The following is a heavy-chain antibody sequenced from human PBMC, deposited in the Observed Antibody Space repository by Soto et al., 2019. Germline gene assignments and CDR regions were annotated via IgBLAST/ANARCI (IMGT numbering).Heavy chain of an antibody. CDR3: ARGYYYDSSGYPLTFDY. J-gene: IGHJ4*02. V-gene: IGHV3-33*01. D-gene: IGHD3-22*01. Sequence: QVQLVESGGGVVQPGRSLRLSCAASGFTFSSYGMHWVRQAPGKGLEWVAVIWYDGSNKYYADSVKGRFTISRDNSKNTLYLQMNSLRAEDTAVYYCARGYYYDSSGYPLTFDYWGQGTLVTVSS. CDR1: GFTFSSYG. CDR2: IWYDGSNK.